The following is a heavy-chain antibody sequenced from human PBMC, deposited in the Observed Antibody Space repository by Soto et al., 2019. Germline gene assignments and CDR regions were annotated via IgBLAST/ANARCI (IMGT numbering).Heavy chain of an antibody. CDR3: ARHHSSGWYRYDYYYYGMDV. V-gene: IGHV4-39*01. Sequence: PSETLSLTCTFSGGSISSSSYYWGWIRQPPGKGLEWIGSIYYSGSTYYNPSLKSRVTISVDTSKNQFSLKLSSVTAADTAVYYCARHHSSGWYRYDYYYYGMDVWGQGTTVT. CDR1: GGSISSSSYY. J-gene: IGHJ6*02. CDR2: IYYSGST. D-gene: IGHD6-19*01.